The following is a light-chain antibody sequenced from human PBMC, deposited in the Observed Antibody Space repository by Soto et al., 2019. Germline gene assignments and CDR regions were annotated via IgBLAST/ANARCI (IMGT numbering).Light chain of an antibody. CDR3: QSYDSSLSGVV. V-gene: IGLV1-40*01. J-gene: IGLJ2*01. CDR1: SSNIGAGYD. CDR2: GNS. Sequence: QSVLTQPPSVSGAPGQRVTNSCTGSSSNIGAGYDVHWYQQLPGTAPKLLIYGNSNRPSGVPDRFSGSKSGTSASLAITGLPAEDEADYYCQSYDSSLSGVVFGGGTKLTVL.